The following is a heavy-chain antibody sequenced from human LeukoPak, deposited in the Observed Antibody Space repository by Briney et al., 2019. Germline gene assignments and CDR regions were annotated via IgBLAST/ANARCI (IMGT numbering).Heavy chain of an antibody. V-gene: IGHV4-59*08. D-gene: IGHD3-22*01. J-gene: IGHJ4*02. CDR3: ARRQYYDSSGYWYYFDY. Sequence: SETLSLTCTVSGCSINNYYWSWIRQPPGQGLECIGQIYYSGSTNYNPSLKSRVTISVDTTKNQFSLNLRTVTAADTAIYYCARRQYYDSSGYWYYFDYWGRGILVTVSS. CDR2: IYYSGST. CDR1: GCSINNYY.